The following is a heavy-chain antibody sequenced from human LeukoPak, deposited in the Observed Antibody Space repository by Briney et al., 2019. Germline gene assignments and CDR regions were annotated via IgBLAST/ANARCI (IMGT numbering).Heavy chain of an antibody. CDR2: IWYDGSNK. V-gene: IGHV3-33*01. CDR1: GFTFSSYG. J-gene: IGHJ4*02. CDR3: ARDIGLAVVVPAALDY. Sequence: GRSLRLSCAASGFTFSSYGMHWVRQAPGKGLEWVAVIWYDGSNKYYADSVKGQFTISRDNSKNTLYLQMNSLRAEDTAVYYCARDIGLAVVVPAALDYWGQGTLVTVSS. D-gene: IGHD2-2*01.